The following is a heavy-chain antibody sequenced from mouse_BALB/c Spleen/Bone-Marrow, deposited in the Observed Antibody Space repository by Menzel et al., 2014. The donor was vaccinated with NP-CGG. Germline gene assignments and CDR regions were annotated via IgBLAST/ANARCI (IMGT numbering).Heavy chain of an antibody. V-gene: IGHV1-14*01. J-gene: IGHJ3*01. CDR3: ARPYYYGSSGDSWFAY. CDR2: INPYNDGT. CDR1: GYTFTSYV. Sequence: EVKLVESGPELVKPGASVKMSCKASGYTFTSYVMHWVKQTPGQGLEWIGYINPYNDGTKYNEKFKGKATLTSDKSSSTAYMELSSLTSEDSAVYYCARPYYYGSSGDSWFAYWGQGTLVTVSA. D-gene: IGHD1-1*01.